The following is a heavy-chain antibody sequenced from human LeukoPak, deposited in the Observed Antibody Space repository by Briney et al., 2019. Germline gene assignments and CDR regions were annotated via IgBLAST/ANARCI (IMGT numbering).Heavy chain of an antibody. CDR3: ARSIAAAGLDY. Sequence: GGSLRLSCAASGFTFSSYAMHWVRQAPGKGLEWVAVISYDGSNKYYADSVKGRFTISRDNSKNTLYLQMNSLRAEDTAVYYCARSIAAAGLDYWGQGTLVTVSS. V-gene: IGHV3-30-3*01. D-gene: IGHD6-13*01. J-gene: IGHJ4*02. CDR2: ISYDGSNK. CDR1: GFTFSSYA.